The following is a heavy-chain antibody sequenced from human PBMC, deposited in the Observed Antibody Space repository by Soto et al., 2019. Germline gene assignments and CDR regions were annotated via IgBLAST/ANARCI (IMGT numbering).Heavy chain of an antibody. V-gene: IGHV4-4*07. CDR3: ARDDFGRNTRALDP. D-gene: IGHD4-17*01. CDR1: GDFTSYYS. CDR2: VYSTGTI. Sequence: PSETLSLTCTVSGDFTSYYSWAWIRQSAGKGLEWIGRVYSTGTIFYNPSLKSRATMSVDTSKNQFSLKLTSVNAADTAVYYCARDDFGRNTRALDPWGQGTLVTVSS. J-gene: IGHJ5*02.